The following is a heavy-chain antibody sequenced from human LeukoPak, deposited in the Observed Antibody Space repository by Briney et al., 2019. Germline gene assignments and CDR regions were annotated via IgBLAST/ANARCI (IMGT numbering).Heavy chain of an antibody. V-gene: IGHV1-2*06. J-gene: IGHJ6*02. CDR2: INPNSGGT. CDR1: GYTFTSYD. Sequence: ASVKVSCKASGYTFTSYDINWVRQAPGQGLEWMGRINPNSGGTNYAQKFQGRVTMTRDTSISTAYMELSRLRSDDTAVYYCHSAHYYYGMDVWGQGTTVTVSS. D-gene: IGHD3-10*01. CDR3: HSAHYYYGMDV.